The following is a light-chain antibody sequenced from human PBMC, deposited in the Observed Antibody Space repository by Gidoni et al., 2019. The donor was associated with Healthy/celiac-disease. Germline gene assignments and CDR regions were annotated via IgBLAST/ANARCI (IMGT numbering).Light chain of an antibody. CDR2: DAS. J-gene: IGKJ5*01. Sequence: EIVLTPAPATLSLSPGERATLPCRASQSVSSYLAWYQQKPGRAPRLLIYDASNRATGIPARFSGSGSGTGCTLTISSLEPEDFAVYDCQQRSNWPPITFGQGTRLEIK. CDR3: QQRSNWPPIT. V-gene: IGKV3-11*01. CDR1: QSVSSY.